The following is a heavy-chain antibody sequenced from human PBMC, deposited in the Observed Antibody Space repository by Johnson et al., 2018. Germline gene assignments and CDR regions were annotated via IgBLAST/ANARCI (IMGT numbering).Heavy chain of an antibody. D-gene: IGHD5-18*01. CDR1: GGTFSSYA. Sequence: QVQLVQSGAEVKKPGSSLKVSCKASGGTFSSYAISWVRQAPGQGLEWMGGIIPIFGTANYAQKFQGRVTITADESTSTAYMELSSLRSEDTAVYYCARPRGYSYGTSYYYYGMDVWGQGTTVTVSS. J-gene: IGHJ6*02. CDR2: IIPIFGTA. V-gene: IGHV1-69*12. CDR3: ARPRGYSYGTSYYYYGMDV.